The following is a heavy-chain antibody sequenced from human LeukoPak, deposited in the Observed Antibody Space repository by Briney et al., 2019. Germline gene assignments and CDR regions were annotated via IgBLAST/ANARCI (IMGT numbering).Heavy chain of an antibody. CDR3: AREDYYDSSGYYLDC. J-gene: IGHJ4*02. CDR1: GGSIRSSSYY. Sequence: SETLSLTCTVSGGSIRSSSYYWDWIRQPPGKGLEWIGSIYYSGSTYYNPSLKSRVTISVDTSKNQFSLKLSSVTAADTAVYYCAREDYYDSSGYYLDCWGQGTLVTVSS. V-gene: IGHV4-39*07. CDR2: IYYSGST. D-gene: IGHD3-22*01.